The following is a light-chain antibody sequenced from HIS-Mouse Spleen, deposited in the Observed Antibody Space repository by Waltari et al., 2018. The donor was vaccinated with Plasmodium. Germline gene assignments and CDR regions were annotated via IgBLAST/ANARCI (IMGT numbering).Light chain of an antibody. CDR1: KLGAKY. CDR3: QAWDSSTVV. CDR2: NDS. V-gene: IGLV3-1*01. J-gene: IGLJ2*01. Sequence: SYELTQPPSVSVSPGQTASITCSGDKLGAKYACWYQQKPGQSPVLVIYNDSKRPSGIPERFSGSNSGNTATLTISGTQAMDEADYYCQAWDSSTVVFGGGTKLTVL.